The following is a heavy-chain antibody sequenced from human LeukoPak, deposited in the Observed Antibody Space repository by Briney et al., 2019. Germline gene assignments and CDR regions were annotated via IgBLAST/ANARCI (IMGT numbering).Heavy chain of an antibody. Sequence: PGRSLRLSCAASGFTFSSYGMHWVRQAPGKGLEWVAAISYDGSTKYYADSVKDRFTISRDNFKNTLYLQMNSLRTEDTAVYYCAKGHYYGSGSYGFPFDSWGQGTLVTVSS. V-gene: IGHV3-30*18. J-gene: IGHJ4*02. CDR3: AKGHYYGSGSYGFPFDS. D-gene: IGHD3-10*01. CDR2: ISYDGSTK. CDR1: GFTFSSYG.